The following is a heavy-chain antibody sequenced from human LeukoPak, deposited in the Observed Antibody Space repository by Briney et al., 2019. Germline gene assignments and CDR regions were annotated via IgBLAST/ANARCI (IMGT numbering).Heavy chain of an antibody. D-gene: IGHD1-26*01. V-gene: IGHV3-30*02. CDR1: GFTFSSYG. CDR2: IRYDGSNK. CDR3: ATRGSWHRALDY. J-gene: IGHJ4*02. Sequence: QPGRSLRLSCAASGFTFSSYGMHWVRQAPGKGLEWVAFIRYDGSNKYYADSVKGRFTISRDNSKNTLHLQMNSLRAEDTAVYYCATRGSWHRALDYWGQGTLVTVSS.